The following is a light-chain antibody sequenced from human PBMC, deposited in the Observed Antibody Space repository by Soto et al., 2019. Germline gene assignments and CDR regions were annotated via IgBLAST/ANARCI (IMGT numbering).Light chain of an antibody. V-gene: IGKV1-5*01. CDR2: DAS. J-gene: IGKJ5*01. CDR1: QSIGTW. Sequence: DIQMTQSPSTLYASVGDRVTITCRASQSIGTWLAWYQHRPGKAPSLLIYDASTLRSGVPSRFSGSGSGTEFTLTISSLQADDFATYYCQQSDTYPLTFGQGTRLEIK. CDR3: QQSDTYPLT.